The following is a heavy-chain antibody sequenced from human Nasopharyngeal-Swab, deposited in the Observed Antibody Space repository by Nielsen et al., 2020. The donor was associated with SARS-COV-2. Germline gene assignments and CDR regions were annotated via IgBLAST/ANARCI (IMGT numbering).Heavy chain of an antibody. CDR3: ARSSAVLRSLDR. J-gene: IGHJ1*01. D-gene: IGHD4-17*01. Sequence: SETLSLTCTVSGDSISSDDWWSWVRQPPGKGLEWIGETSHTGRTNYNPSLKSRVAISVDKSKNHFSLNLNSVTAADTAVYYCARSSAVLRSLDRWGRGTLVAVSS. CDR1: GDSISSDDW. V-gene: IGHV4-4*02. CDR2: TSHTGRT.